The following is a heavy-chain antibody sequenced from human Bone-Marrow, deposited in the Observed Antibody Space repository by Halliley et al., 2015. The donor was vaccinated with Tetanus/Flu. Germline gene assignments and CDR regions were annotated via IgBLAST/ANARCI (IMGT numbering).Heavy chain of an antibody. D-gene: IGHD5-12*01. CDR1: GFSFSSFG. CDR2: IADDGSEN. V-gene: IGHV3-30*18. Sequence: SLRLSCAASGFSFSSFGMNWVRQAAGKGPEWVAVIADDGSENYYADSVQGRFTISRDNSKSTLYLQMNNLRDEDTAVYYCAKGPQPWIVHW. CDR3: AKGPQPWIVH. J-gene: IGHJ1*01.